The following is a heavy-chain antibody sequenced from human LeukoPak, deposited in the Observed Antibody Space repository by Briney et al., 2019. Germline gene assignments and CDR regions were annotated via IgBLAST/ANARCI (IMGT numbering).Heavy chain of an antibody. J-gene: IGHJ4*02. V-gene: IGHV1-2*02. D-gene: IGHD5-12*01. CDR1: GYTFSDYY. Sequence: ASVKVSCKASGYTFSDYYMHWVRQAPGQGLEWMGWINPNSGATGYEQKFQGRVTMTRDTSTSTADMELNSLRSDDTAMYYCSRGSALNRAYSGYDPPFHYWGQGTLVAVSS. CDR3: SRGSALNRAYSGYDPPFHY. CDR2: INPNSGAT.